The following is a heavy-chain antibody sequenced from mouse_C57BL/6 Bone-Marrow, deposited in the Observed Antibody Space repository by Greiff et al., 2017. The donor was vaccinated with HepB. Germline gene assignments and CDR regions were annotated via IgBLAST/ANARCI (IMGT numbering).Heavy chain of an antibody. CDR2: IDPSDSET. Sequence: QVQLQQSGAELVRPGSSVKLSCKASGYTFTSYWMHWVKQRPIQGLEWIGNIDPSDSETHYNQKFKDKATLTVDKSSSTAYMQLSSLTSEDSAVYYCARGDYKLAYWGQGTLVTVSA. CDR3: ARGDYKLAY. D-gene: IGHD2-12*01. J-gene: IGHJ3*01. CDR1: GYTFTSYW. V-gene: IGHV1-52*01.